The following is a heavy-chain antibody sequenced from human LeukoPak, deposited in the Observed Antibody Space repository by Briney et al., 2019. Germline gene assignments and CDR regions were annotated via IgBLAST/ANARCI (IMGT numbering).Heavy chain of an antibody. CDR2: IGTSGNTK. Sequence: GGSLRLSCVASGFTFSAYDMNWMRQAPGKGLEWISFIGTSGNTKYYADSVKGRFTISRDNAKNSLYLQMTSLRDEDTAVYYCERTGSIDYWGQGTLVTVSS. CDR1: GFTFSAYD. V-gene: IGHV3-11*01. D-gene: IGHD7-27*01. CDR3: ERTGSIDY. J-gene: IGHJ4*02.